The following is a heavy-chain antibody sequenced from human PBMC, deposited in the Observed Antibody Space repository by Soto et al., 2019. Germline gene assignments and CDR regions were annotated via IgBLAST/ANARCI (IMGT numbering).Heavy chain of an antibody. CDR3: ARDGEYYYDSSGYYPNY. D-gene: IGHD3-22*01. V-gene: IGHV1-3*01. CDR1: GYTFTSYA. CDR2: INAGNGNT. J-gene: IGHJ4*02. Sequence: GASVKVSCKASGYTFTSYAMHWVRQAPGQRLEWMGWINAGNGNTKYSQKFQGRVTITRDTSASTAYMELSSLRSEDTAVYYCARDGEYYYDSSGYYPNYWGQGTLVTVSA.